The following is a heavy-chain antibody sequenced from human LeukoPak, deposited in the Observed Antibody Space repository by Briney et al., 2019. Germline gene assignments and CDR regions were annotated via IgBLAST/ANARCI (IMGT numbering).Heavy chain of an antibody. Sequence: PGGSLRLSCAASGFTFSTYRMNWVRQAPGKGLEWVSYISSGGTTIYYADSVKGRFTISRDNPKNSLSLQMNSLRAEDTAVYYCARSGSRLVWFGETMGYCDNWGQGTLVTVSS. D-gene: IGHD3-10*01. CDR2: ISSGGTTI. V-gene: IGHV3-48*01. J-gene: IGHJ4*02. CDR3: ARSGSRLVWFGETMGYCDN. CDR1: GFTFSTYR.